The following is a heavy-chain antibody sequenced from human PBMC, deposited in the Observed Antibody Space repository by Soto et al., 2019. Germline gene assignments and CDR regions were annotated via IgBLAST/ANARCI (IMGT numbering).Heavy chain of an antibody. Sequence: SVKVSCKASGGTFSRYSITWVRQAPGHGLEWIGRINPIYGIASYAQKFQGRVTMTADAPGSTAYLELSSLSSEDTAVYYCATPQDYDDCLDSWGQGTLVTVSS. J-gene: IGHJ4*02. V-gene: IGHV1-69*02. D-gene: IGHD3-22*01. CDR2: INPIYGIA. CDR1: GGTFSRYS. CDR3: ATPQDYDDCLDS.